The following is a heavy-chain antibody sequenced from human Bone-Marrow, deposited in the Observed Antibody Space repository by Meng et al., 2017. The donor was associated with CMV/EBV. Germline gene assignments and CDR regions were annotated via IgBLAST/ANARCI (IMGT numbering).Heavy chain of an antibody. CDR3: ARDRGDY. V-gene: IGHV3-21*01. Sequence: GESLKISCAASGFTFSSYSMNWVRQAPGKGLEWVSSISSSSSYIYYAGSVKGRFTISRDNAKNSLYLQMNSLRAEDTAVYYCARDRGDYWGQGTLVTVSS. CDR1: GFTFSSYS. J-gene: IGHJ4*02. CDR2: ISSSSSYI. D-gene: IGHD1-26*01.